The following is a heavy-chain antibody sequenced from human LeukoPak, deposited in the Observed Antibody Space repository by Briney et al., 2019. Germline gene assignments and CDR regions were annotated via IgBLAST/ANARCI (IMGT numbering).Heavy chain of an antibody. V-gene: IGHV4-4*02. CDR2: IYHSGST. D-gene: IGHD2/OR15-2a*01. CDR3: ARGGRPSTFDL. CDR1: GGSISSNNW. J-gene: IGHJ2*01. Sequence: SETLSLTCAVSGGSISSNNWWSWVRQPPGKGLELIGEIYHSGSTNYNPSLKSRVTISVDKSKNQFSLKPNSVTAADTAVYYCARGGRPSTFDLWARGTLVSVSS.